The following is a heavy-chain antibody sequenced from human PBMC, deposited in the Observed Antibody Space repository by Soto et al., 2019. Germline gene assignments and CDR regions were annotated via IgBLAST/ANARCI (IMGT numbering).Heavy chain of an antibody. CDR3: ARVPRLYSSSWYFQH. V-gene: IGHV3-21*01. CDR2: ISSSSSYI. D-gene: IGHD6-13*01. CDR1: GFTFSTYS. J-gene: IGHJ1*01. Sequence: GVSLRLSCAASGFTFSTYSMNWVRQAPGKGLEWVSSISSSSSYIYYADSVKGRFTISRDNAKNSLYLQINSLRAEDTAVYYCARVPRLYSSSWYFQHWGQGTLVTVAS.